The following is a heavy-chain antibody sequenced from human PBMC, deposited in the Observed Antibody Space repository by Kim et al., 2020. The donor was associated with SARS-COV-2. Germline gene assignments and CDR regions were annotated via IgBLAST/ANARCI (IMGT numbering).Heavy chain of an antibody. CDR1: GFSISSYA. Sequence: GGSLRLSCVASGFSISSYAMHWVRQAPGKGLEWLALIYYDGYNKYYADSVKGRFTISRDNSKNTLYLQMNSLRAEDTAVYYCAKDDSSSWVNWGQGTLVTVSS. CDR2: IYYDGYNK. D-gene: IGHD6-13*01. CDR3: AKDDSSSWVN. J-gene: IGHJ4*02. V-gene: IGHV3-33*06.